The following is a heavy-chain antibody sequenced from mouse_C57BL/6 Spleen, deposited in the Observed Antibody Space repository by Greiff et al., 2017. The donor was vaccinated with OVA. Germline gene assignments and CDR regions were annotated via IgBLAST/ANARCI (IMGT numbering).Heavy chain of an antibody. CDR3: ARGGDYDYDGYYFDY. Sequence: QVQLQQPGAELVKPGASVKMSCKASGYTFTSYWITWVKQRPGQGLEWIGDIYPGSGSTNYNEKFKSKATLTVDTSSSTAYMQLSSLTSEDSAVYYGARGGDYDYDGYYFDYWGQGTTLTVSS. J-gene: IGHJ2*01. CDR1: GYTFTSYW. V-gene: IGHV1-55*01. D-gene: IGHD2-4*01. CDR2: IYPGSGST.